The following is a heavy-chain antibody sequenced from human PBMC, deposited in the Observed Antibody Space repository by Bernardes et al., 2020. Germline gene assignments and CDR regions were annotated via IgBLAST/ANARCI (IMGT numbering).Heavy chain of an antibody. J-gene: IGHJ4*02. Sequence: GESLKISCQGSGYNYSSYWINWVRQMPGKGLEWMGNIDLSDSQTNYNSSFQGHVTISADKSITTAYLQWSSLKASDTAMYYCARRGPLYYFDSWGLGTLVTVSS. CDR1: GYNYSSYW. D-gene: IGHD3-10*01. V-gene: IGHV5-10-1*01. CDR2: IDLSDSQT. CDR3: ARRGPLYYFDS.